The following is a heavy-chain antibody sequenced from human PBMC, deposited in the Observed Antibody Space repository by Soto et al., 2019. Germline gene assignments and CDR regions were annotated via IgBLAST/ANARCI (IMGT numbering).Heavy chain of an antibody. V-gene: IGHV1-24*01. J-gene: IGHJ5*02. CDR3: ATRRRMATILGPNNWFDP. D-gene: IGHD5-12*01. CDR2: FDPEDGET. CDR1: GYTLTELS. Sequence: ASVKVSCKVSGYTLTELSMHWVRQAPGKGLEWMGGFDPEDGETIYAQKFQGRVTMTGDTSTDTAYMELSSLRSEDTAVYYCATRRRMATILGPNNWFDPWGQGTLVTVSS.